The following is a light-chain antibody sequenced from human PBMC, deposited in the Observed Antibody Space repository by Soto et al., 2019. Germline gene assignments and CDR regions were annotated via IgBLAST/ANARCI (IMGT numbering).Light chain of an antibody. J-gene: IGKJ4*01. Sequence: DIVLTQSPLSLPVTPGEPASISCRSSQSLLNSNGDNYLDRYLQKPGQSPQLLIYLGSNRASGVPDRFSGSGSGTDFTLKISRVEAADVGRYYCMQALQTPLTFGGGTKVQLK. CDR3: MQALQTPLT. CDR2: LGS. CDR1: QSLLNSNGDNY. V-gene: IGKV2-28*01.